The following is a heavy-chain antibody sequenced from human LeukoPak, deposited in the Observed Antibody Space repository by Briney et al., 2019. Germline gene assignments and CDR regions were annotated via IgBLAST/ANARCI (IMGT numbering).Heavy chain of an antibody. CDR2: IIAYNGNT. D-gene: IGHD3-10*01. Sequence: GASVKVSCKASGYTFTNYGISWVRQAPGQGLEWMGWIIAYNGNTHYAQNLQGRVTMTTDTSTSTAYMELKSLRSDDTAVYYCARGGHRRYYYTSGSAFDPWGQGTLVTVSS. V-gene: IGHV1-18*01. J-gene: IGHJ5*02. CDR3: ARGGHRRYYYTSGSAFDP. CDR1: GYTFTNYG.